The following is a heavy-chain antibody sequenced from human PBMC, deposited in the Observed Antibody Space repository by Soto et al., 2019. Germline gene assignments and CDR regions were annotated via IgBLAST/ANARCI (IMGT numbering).Heavy chain of an antibody. CDR3: ARGHLVIPAHYYALDI. J-gene: IGHJ6*02. CDR1: GGTFSSSA. Sequence: ASVKVSCKASGGTFSSSAISWVRQAPGQGLEWMGGIIPIFRTANYAQKFQGRVTMNTNESTSTANMELTTLRADDTAVYYRARGHLVIPAHYYALDIWGQGTAVTVSS. V-gene: IGHV1-69*05. D-gene: IGHD3-16*01. CDR2: IIPIFRTA.